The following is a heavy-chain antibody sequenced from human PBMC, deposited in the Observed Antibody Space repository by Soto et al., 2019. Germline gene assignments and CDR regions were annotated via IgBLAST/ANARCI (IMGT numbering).Heavy chain of an antibody. Sequence: GSLRLSCAASGFTFSSYAMSWVRQAPGKGLEWVSVISDSGGNTYYADSVKGRFTISRDSSRNTLYLQMNSLRAGDTAVYYCAKTPYSSSWYYFDCWGQGTLVTVSS. J-gene: IGHJ4*02. CDR2: ISDSGGNT. CDR1: GFTFSSYA. D-gene: IGHD6-13*01. CDR3: AKTPYSSSWYYFDC. V-gene: IGHV3-23*01.